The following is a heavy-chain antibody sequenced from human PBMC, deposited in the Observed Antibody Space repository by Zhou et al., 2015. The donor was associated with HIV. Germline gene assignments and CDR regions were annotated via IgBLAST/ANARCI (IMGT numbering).Heavy chain of an antibody. D-gene: IGHD3-16*01. Sequence: QVQLVQSGAEVKKPGSSVKVSCKASGGTFSSYAISWVRQAPGQGLEWMGGIIPIFGTANYAQKFQGRVTITADESTSTAYMELSSLRSEDTAVYYCAREPRPYYDYVWGTELWPWGQGTLVTVSS. CDR1: GGTFSSYA. CDR3: AREPRPYYDYVWGTELWP. J-gene: IGHJ5*02. V-gene: IGHV1-69*01. CDR2: IIPIFGTA.